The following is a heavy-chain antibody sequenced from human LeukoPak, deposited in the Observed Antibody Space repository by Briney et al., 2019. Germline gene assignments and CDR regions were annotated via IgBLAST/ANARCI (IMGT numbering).Heavy chain of an antibody. J-gene: IGHJ4*01. V-gene: IGHV4-59*08. CDR1: GGSISSYY. Sequence: SETLSLTCTVSGGSISSYYWSWIRQPPGKGLEWIVYIYYSGSTNYNPSLKSGVTISVDTSKNQFSLKLSSVTAADTAVYFCARLNVAVAADYWGHGTLVTVSS. D-gene: IGHD6-19*01. CDR3: ARLNVAVAADY. CDR2: IYYSGST.